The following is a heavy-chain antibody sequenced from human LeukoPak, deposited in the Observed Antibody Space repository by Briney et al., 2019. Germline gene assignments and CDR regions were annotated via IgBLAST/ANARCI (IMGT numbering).Heavy chain of an antibody. V-gene: IGHV3-21*01. CDR1: GFTFSTYS. J-gene: IGHJ4*02. Sequence: GGSLRLSCAASGFTFSTYSMNWVRQAPGKGLEWVSSITSSGSYIHYADSVRGRFTISRDNAKNSLYLQMNSLRAEDTAVYYCASRVTKVRGVSIIRDYWGQGTLVTVSS. CDR2: ITSSGSYI. CDR3: ASRVTKVRGVSIIRDY. D-gene: IGHD3-10*01.